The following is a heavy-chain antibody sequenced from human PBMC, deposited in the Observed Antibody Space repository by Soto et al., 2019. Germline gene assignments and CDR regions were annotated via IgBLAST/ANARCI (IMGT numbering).Heavy chain of an antibody. V-gene: IGHV3-21*01. CDR2: ISSSSSYI. CDR3: ARERDYSNLYYYYGMDV. CDR1: GFTFSSYS. J-gene: IGHJ6*02. Sequence: PGGSLRVSCAASGFTFSSYSMNWVRQAAGKGLEWVSSISSSSSYIYYADSVKGRFTISRDNAKNSLYLQMNSLRAEDTAVYYCARERDYSNLYYYYGMDVWGQGTTVTVSS. D-gene: IGHD4-4*01.